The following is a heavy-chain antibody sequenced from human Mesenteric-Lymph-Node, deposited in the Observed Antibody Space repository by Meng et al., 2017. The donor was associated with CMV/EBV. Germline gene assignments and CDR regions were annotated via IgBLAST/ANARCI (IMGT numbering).Heavy chain of an antibody. CDR2: ISSDGVYM. D-gene: IGHD1-14*01. CDR1: ALIFSNYN. V-gene: IGHV3-21*01. Sequence: GGSLRLSCAAPALIFSNYNMNWVRQAPGKGLEWVSSISSDGVYMSYADSVQGRFTISRDNAKTSLYLQMNSLRAEDTAVYYCAREGRFSHHGASDIWGRGTMVTVSS. CDR3: AREGRFSHHGASDI. J-gene: IGHJ3*02.